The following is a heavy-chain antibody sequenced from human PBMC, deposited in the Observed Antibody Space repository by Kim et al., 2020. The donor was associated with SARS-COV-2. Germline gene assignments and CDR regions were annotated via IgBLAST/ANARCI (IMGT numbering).Heavy chain of an antibody. CDR2: T. Sequence: TNYAQKFQGRVTRTRDTSISTAYMELSRLRSDDTAVYYCVGSGSPFFLDYWGQGTLVTVSS. J-gene: IGHJ4*02. V-gene: IGHV1-2*02. D-gene: IGHD3-10*01. CDR3: VGSGSPFFLDY.